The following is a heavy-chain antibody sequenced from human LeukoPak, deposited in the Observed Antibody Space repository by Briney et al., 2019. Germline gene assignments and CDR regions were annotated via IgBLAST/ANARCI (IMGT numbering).Heavy chain of an antibody. CDR3: ACAKWNYYDSSGYEVDY. V-gene: IGHV1-46*01. J-gene: IGHJ4*02. CDR1: GYTFTSYY. D-gene: IGHD3-22*01. Sequence: ASVKVSCKASGYTFTSYYMHWVRQAPGQGLEWMGIINPSGGSTSYAQKFQGRVTMTRDTSTSTVYMELSSLRSEDTAVYYCACAKWNYYDSSGYEVDYWGQGTLVTVSS. CDR2: INPSGGST.